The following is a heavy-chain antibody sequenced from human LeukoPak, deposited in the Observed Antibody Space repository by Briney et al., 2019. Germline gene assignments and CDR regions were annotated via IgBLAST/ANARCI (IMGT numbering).Heavy chain of an antibody. J-gene: IGHJ6*03. D-gene: IGHD3-16*01. CDR2: TYYSGST. V-gene: IGHV4-59*01. CDR3: ARGRTLSPSYYYYYYMDV. CDR1: GGSISSYY. Sequence: SETLSLTCTVSGGSISSYYWSWIRQPPGKGLEWIGYTYYSGSTNYNPSLKSRVTISVDTSKNQFSLKLSSVTAADTAVYYCARGRTLSPSYYYYYYMDVWGKGTTVTVSS.